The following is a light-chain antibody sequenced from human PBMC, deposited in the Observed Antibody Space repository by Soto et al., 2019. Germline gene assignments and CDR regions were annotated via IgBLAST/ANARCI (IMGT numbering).Light chain of an antibody. CDR3: QQYYNWPLT. CDR1: QSVSSN. V-gene: IGKV3-15*01. J-gene: IGKJ4*01. CDR2: GAS. Sequence: EIVMTQSPATLSVSPGERATLSCRASQSVSSNLPWYQHKPGQAPRLLIYGASTRATGIPARFSGSGSGTEFTLTISSLQSEDFAVYYCQQYYNWPLTFGGGTKVEIK.